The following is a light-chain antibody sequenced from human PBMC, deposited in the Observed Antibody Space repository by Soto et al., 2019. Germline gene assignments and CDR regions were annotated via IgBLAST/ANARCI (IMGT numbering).Light chain of an antibody. Sequence: DIVMTQSPATLSVSPGERATLSCRASQSVSNNLAWYQQKPGQAPRLLIYGASTRATGIPARFSGSGSGTEFTLSISSLQSEDFAVYYCQQYNTWPPYTFGQGTKLEIK. V-gene: IGKV3-15*01. CDR3: QQYNTWPPYT. CDR2: GAS. J-gene: IGKJ2*01. CDR1: QSVSNN.